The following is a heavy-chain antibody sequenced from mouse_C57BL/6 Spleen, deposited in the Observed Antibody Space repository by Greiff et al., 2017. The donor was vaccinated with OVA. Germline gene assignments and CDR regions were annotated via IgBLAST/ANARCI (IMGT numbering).Heavy chain of an antibody. D-gene: IGHD1-2*01. CDR2: ISDGGSYT. V-gene: IGHV5-4*01. CDR3: ARDTADWYFDV. Sequence: EVKLQESGGGLVKPGGSLKLSCAASGFTFSSYAMSWVRQTPEKRLEWVATISDGGSYTYYPDNVKGRFTISRDNAKNNLYLQMSHLKSEDTAMYYCARDTADWYFDVWGTGTTVTVSS. J-gene: IGHJ1*03. CDR1: GFTFSSYA.